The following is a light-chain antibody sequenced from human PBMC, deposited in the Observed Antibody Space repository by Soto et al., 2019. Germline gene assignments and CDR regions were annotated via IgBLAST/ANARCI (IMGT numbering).Light chain of an antibody. Sequence: EMVLTQSQGTLSLSPGETATLSCRASQSVSSSYLAWYQQKPGQAPRLLIYGASTRATGIPARFSGSGSGTEFTLTISSLQSEDFAVYYCQQYNNWPRTFGQGTKVDIK. CDR3: QQYNNWPRT. V-gene: IGKV3-15*01. CDR1: QSVSSSY. CDR2: GAS. J-gene: IGKJ1*01.